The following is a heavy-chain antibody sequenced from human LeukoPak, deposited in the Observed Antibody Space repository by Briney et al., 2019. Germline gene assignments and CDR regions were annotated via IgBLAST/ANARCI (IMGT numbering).Heavy chain of an antibody. Sequence: GGSLRLSCAGSGFIFNNYAMHWVRQPPGRGLEWVSGISWNSGSIDYADSVKGRFTISRDNAKNSLYLQMNSLRVEDTAFYYCAKDNRRHYTSGPNPDSLHWGQGALVTVSS. V-gene: IGHV3-9*01. CDR2: ISWNSGSI. D-gene: IGHD6-19*01. CDR1: GFIFNNYA. J-gene: IGHJ4*02. CDR3: AKDNRRHYTSGPNPDSLH.